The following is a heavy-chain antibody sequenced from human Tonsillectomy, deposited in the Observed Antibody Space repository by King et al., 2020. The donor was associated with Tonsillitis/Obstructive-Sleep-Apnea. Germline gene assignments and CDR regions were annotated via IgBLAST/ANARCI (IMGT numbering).Heavy chain of an antibody. V-gene: IGHV3-21*01. CDR1: GFTFSSYS. CDR3: ARDPTVVVVAATPYFDY. CDR2: ISSSGSYI. Sequence: VQLVESGGGLVKPGGSLRLSCAASGFTFSSYSMNWGRQAPGKGLEWVSSISSSGSYIHDAVSVKVRLTISGDNAKNSLYLQMNSLRADDTAVYYCARDPTVVVVAATPYFDYWGQGTLVTVSS. J-gene: IGHJ4*02. D-gene: IGHD2-15*01.